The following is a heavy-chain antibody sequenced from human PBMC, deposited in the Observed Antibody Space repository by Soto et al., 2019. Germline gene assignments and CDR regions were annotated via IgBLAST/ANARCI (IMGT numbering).Heavy chain of an antibody. V-gene: IGHV3-23*01. D-gene: IGHD4-17*01. CDR1: GFTFNTYA. Sequence: DVQLLESGGGLVQPGGSLRLSCAASGFTFNTYALGWVRQAPGRGLEWVSTVSVSGANTYYADSVKGRFTISRDNSRNTVYLQMNSLGAEDTALYYCATTYSGDAEGRYFRHWGQGNLVTVSS. CDR2: VSVSGANT. J-gene: IGHJ1*01. CDR3: ATTYSGDAEGRYFRH.